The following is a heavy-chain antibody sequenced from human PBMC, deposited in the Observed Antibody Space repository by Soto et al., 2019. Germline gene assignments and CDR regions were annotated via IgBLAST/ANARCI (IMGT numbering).Heavy chain of an antibody. CDR1: GFSLITSGMC. D-gene: IGHD1-7*01. V-gene: IGHV2-70*01. CDR3: ERSLELDY. Sequence: ECGPMRVNPTPTLPLTCTFSGFSLITSGMCVSWIRQPPGEALEWLALIDWDDDKYYSTSLKTRLTISKDTSKNQVVLTMTNMDPVDTATYYCERSLELDYWGQGTMVTVSS. CDR2: IDWDDDK. J-gene: IGHJ4*02.